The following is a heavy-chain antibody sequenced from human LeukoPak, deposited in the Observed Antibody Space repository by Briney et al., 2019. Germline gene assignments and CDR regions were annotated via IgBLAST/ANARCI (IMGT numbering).Heavy chain of an antibody. J-gene: IGHJ6*03. V-gene: IGHV3-23*01. CDR1: GFNFDNYA. CDR3: AKNGAMIVVVIYYYYMDV. Sequence: PGGSLRLSCAASGFNFDNYAMHWVRQAPGKGLEWVSAINGSGGSTYYADSVKGRFTISRDNSKNTLYLQMNSLRAEDTAVYYCAKNGAMIVVVIYYYYMDVWGKGTTVTVSS. D-gene: IGHD3-22*01. CDR2: INGSGGST.